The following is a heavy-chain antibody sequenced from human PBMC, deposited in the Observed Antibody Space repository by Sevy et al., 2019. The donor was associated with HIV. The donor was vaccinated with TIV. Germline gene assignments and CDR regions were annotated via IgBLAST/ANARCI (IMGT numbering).Heavy chain of an antibody. D-gene: IGHD1-20*01. V-gene: IGHV6-1*01. CDR2: TFYRSNWYN. J-gene: IGHJ6*02. CDR3: ARDGLTYGGMDV. CDR1: GDSVSSNNAA. Sequence: SQTLSLTCAISGDSVSSNNAAWNWIRQSPSRGLEWLGRTFYRSNWYNDYAVSMKGRITINLDTSKNQLSLQLTSVTPEDTAVYYCARDGLTYGGMDVWGQGTTVTVSS.